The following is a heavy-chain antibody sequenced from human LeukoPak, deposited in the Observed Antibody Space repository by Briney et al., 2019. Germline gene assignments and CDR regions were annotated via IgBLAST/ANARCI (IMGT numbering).Heavy chain of an antibody. Sequence: SETLSLTCTVSGGSISSYYWSWIRQPPGKGLEWIGSIHYSGSTYYNPSLQSRVTISIDTSKNQFSLKLRFVTAADTAVYYCARVRCSGGSCPYYYYYYYMDVWGKGTTVTVSS. CDR3: ARVRCSGGSCPYYYYYYYMDV. J-gene: IGHJ6*03. V-gene: IGHV4-59*12. CDR1: GGSISSYY. CDR2: IHYSGST. D-gene: IGHD2-15*01.